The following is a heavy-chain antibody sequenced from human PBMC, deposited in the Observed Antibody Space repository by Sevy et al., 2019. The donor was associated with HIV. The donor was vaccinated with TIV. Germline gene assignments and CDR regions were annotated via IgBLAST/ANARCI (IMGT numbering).Heavy chain of an antibody. Sequence: ASVKVSCKASGGTFSSYAISWVRQAPGQGLEWMGGIIPIFGTANYAQKFQGRVTITADESTSTAYMELSSLRSEGTAVYYCARGARGYSGYDSYYFDYWGQGTLVTVSS. CDR2: IIPIFGTA. J-gene: IGHJ4*02. CDR1: GGTFSSYA. V-gene: IGHV1-69*13. D-gene: IGHD5-12*01. CDR3: ARGARGYSGYDSYYFDY.